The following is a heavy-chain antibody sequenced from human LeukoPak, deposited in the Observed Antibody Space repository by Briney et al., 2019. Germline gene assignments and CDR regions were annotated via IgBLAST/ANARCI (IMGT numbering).Heavy chain of an antibody. CDR1: GFTFSSYA. J-gene: IGHJ4*02. CDR3: AKPWYYYGSGSDY. V-gene: IGHV3-23*01. Sequence: GGSLRLPCAASGFTFSSYAMSWVRQAPGKGLEWVSAISGSGGSTYYADSVKGRFTISRDNSKNTLYLQMNSLRAEDTAVYYCAKPWYYYGSGSDYWGQGTLVTVSS. D-gene: IGHD3-10*01. CDR2: ISGSGGST.